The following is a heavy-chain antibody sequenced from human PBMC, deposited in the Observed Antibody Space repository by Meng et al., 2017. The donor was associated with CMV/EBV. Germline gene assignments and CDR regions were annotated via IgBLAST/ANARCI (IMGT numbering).Heavy chain of an antibody. V-gene: IGHV3-74*01. CDR1: GFTFSSYS. CDR3: ARSGYCSSTSCYEGWFDP. Sequence: LKISGAASGFTFSSYSMNWVRQAPGKGLVWVSRINSDGSSTSYADSVKGRFTISRDNAKNTLYLQMNSLRAEDTAVYYCARSGYCSSTSCYEGWFDPWGQGTLVTVSS. D-gene: IGHD2-2*01. J-gene: IGHJ5*02. CDR2: INSDGSST.